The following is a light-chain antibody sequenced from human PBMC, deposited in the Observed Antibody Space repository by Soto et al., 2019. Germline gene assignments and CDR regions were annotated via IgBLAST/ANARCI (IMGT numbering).Light chain of an antibody. Sequence: IMMSQFPVILSVSPGERATLSCRASQSVGINLAWYQQKPGQAPRLLIYDASSRAAAAPARFSGSGSGTDFTLTISSLQSEDFAVYYCQQYNSYSPWTFGQGTKVEIK. CDR2: DAS. CDR1: QSVGIN. CDR3: QQYNSYSPWT. J-gene: IGKJ1*01. V-gene: IGKV3-15*01.